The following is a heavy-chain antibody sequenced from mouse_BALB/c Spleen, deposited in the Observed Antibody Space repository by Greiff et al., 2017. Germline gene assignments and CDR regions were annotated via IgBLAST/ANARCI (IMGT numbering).Heavy chain of an antibody. CDR1: GFTFSSYA. CDR3: ARAGVRQGYAMDY. D-gene: IGHD2-14*01. V-gene: IGHV5-9-4*01. CDR2: ISSGGSYT. Sequence: EVKVVESGGGLVKPGGSLKLSCAASGFTFSSYAMSWVRQSPEKRLEWVAEISSGGSYTYYPDTVTGRFTISRDNAKNTLYLEMSSLRSEDTAMYYCARAGVRQGYAMDYWGQGTSVTVSS. J-gene: IGHJ4*01.